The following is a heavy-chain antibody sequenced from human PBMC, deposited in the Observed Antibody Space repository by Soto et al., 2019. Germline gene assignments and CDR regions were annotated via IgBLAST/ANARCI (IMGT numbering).Heavy chain of an antibody. CDR3: AADSSSSPRNYMDV. V-gene: IGHV1-58*02. J-gene: IGHJ6*03. CDR1: GFTFSNSA. Sequence: QMHLVQSGPEVKKPGTSVKVSCKASGFTFSNSAMQWVRQARGERLEWMGWIVVGSGNTNYAQKFQERDTITRDMSTSTAYMELSSLRSEDTAVYYCAADSSSSPRNYMDVWGKGTTVTVSS. CDR2: IVVGSGNT. D-gene: IGHD6-6*01.